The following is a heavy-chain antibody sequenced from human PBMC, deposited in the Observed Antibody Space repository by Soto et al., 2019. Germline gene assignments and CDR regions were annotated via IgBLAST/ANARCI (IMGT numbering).Heavy chain of an antibody. CDR1: GFTFSSYA. CDR2: ISGSGGST. J-gene: IGHJ5*02. Sequence: EVQLLESGGGLVQPGGSLRLSCAASGFTFSSYAMSWVRQAPGKGLEWVSAISGSGGSTYYADSVKGRFTISRDNSKNALYLQMNSLIAEDTAVYYCATPPRVAAAKRFDPWGQGTLVTVSS. CDR3: ATPPRVAAAKRFDP. D-gene: IGHD6-13*01. V-gene: IGHV3-23*01.